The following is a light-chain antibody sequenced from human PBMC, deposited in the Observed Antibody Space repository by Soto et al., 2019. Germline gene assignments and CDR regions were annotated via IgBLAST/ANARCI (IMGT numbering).Light chain of an antibody. J-gene: IGKJ2*01. V-gene: IGKV1-5*01. CDR3: QQYNSYPLT. CDR2: DAS. CDR1: QSISSW. Sequence: DIQMTQSPSTLSASVGDRVTITCRASQSISSWLAWYQQKPGKAPKLLIYDASSLESGVPSRFSGSGSGTEVTLTISSLQPDDFATYYCQQYNSYPLTFGQGTKLEIK.